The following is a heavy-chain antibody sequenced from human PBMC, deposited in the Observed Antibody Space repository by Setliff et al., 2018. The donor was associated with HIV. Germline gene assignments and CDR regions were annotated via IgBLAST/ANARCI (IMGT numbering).Heavy chain of an antibody. V-gene: IGHV4-59*11. CDR2: FYYSGSP. D-gene: IGHD2-2*01. J-gene: IGHJ6*02. CDR3: ARGQWPAPRPDFSDGYYNYGMDV. Sequence: SETLSLTCTVSGGSIRSHYWNWIRRSPGKGLEWIAYFYYSGSPNYNLSLKSRVTMSVDTSKNQISLTLTSVTAADAAVYYCARGQWPAPRPDFSDGYYNYGMDVWGQGTTVTVSS. CDR1: GGSIRSHY.